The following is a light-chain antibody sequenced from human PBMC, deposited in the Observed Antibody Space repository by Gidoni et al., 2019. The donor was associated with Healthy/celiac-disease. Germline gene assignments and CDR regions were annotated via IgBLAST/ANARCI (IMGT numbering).Light chain of an antibody. Sequence: QSALTQPAPVSGSPGQSITISCTGTSSDVGGYNYVSWYQQHPGKAPKLMIYDVSNRPSGVSNRFSGSKSGNTASLTISGLQAEDEADYYCSSYTSSSTVVFGGGTKLPVL. CDR2: DVS. V-gene: IGLV2-14*01. J-gene: IGLJ2*01. CDR1: SSDVGGYNY. CDR3: SSYTSSSTVV.